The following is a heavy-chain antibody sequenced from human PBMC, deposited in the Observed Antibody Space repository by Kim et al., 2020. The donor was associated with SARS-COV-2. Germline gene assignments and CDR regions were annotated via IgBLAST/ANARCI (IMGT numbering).Heavy chain of an antibody. CDR3: ARVEYRGHSYYFDY. CDR2: IYSDTST. Sequence: GGSLRLSCAASGFTVSSNYMSWVRQAPGEGLEWVSVIYSDTSTYYADSVKGRFTISRDDSKNTVFLQMNSLRAEDTALYYCARVEYRGHSYYFDYWGQGAQVTVSS. CDR1: GFTVSSNY. D-gene: IGHD2-21*02. J-gene: IGHJ4*02. V-gene: IGHV3-53*01.